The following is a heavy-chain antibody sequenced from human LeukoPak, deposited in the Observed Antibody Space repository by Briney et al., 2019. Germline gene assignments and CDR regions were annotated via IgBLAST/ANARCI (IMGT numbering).Heavy chain of an antibody. J-gene: IGHJ4*02. CDR1: GGSMRTSSNF. D-gene: IGHD6-19*01. V-gene: IGHV4-39*01. Sequence: SETLSLTCTVSGGSMRTSSNFWAWTRQLPGKALEWIGSMFYSGSATYYNPSLTSRVTISVDTSKNQFSLRLTSVTASDTAVYYCARQSEYTSGWHYIDYWGQGTLVTVSS. CDR3: ARQSEYTSGWHYIDY. CDR2: MFYSGSA.